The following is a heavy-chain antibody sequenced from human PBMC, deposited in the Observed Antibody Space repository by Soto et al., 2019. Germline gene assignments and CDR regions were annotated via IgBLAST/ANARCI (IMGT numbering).Heavy chain of an antibody. CDR2: TYYRSKWYY. D-gene: IGHD5-12*01. CDR1: GDSVSIYSGA. Sequence: PSQTLSLTCVISGDSVSIYSGAWNWISQSPSRGLEWLGRTYYRSKWYYDYAESVKSRIIISVDTSKNQFSLQLNSVTPEDAAVYYCANDTGYRIDFWSQGTQVTVSS. CDR3: ANDTGYRIDF. V-gene: IGHV6-1*01. J-gene: IGHJ1*01.